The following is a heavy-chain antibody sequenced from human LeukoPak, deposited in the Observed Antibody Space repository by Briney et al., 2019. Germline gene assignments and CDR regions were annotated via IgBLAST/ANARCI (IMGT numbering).Heavy chain of an antibody. V-gene: IGHV3-23*01. D-gene: IGHD2-21*02. Sequence: GGSLRLSCAASGFTFSSYAMSWVRQAPGKGLEWVSAISGSGGSTYYADSVKGRFTISRDNSKNTLYLQMNSLRAEDTAVYYCAKEAYCGGDCYSRLPYFDHWGQGTLVTVSS. CDR1: GFTFSSYA. J-gene: IGHJ4*02. CDR3: AKEAYCGGDCYSRLPYFDH. CDR2: ISGSGGST.